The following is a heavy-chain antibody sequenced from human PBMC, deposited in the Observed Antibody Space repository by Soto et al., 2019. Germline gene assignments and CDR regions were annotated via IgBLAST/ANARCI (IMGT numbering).Heavy chain of an antibody. Sequence: EVQLLESGGGLVQPGGSLRLSCAASGFTFTSYAMSWVRQAPGKGLEWVSAISGSGGSTYYADSVKGRFTISRDNSKNTLYLQMNSLRAEDTAVYYCARDGGGFYYYYYMDVWGKGTTVTVSS. CDR1: GFTFTSYA. CDR3: ARDGGGFYYYYYMDV. V-gene: IGHV3-23*01. D-gene: IGHD3-10*01. CDR2: ISGSGGST. J-gene: IGHJ6*03.